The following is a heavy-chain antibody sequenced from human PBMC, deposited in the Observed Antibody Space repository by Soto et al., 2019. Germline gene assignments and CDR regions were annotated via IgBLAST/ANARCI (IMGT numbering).Heavy chain of an antibody. CDR1: GGSISSSSYY. CDR2: IYYSGST. J-gene: IGHJ5*02. CDR3: ARPVVVVAATPSWFDP. V-gene: IGHV4-39*01. Sequence: SETLSLTCTVSGGSISSSSYYWGWIRQPPGKGLEWIGSIYYSGSTYYNPSLKSRVTISVDTSKNQFSLKLSSVTAADTAVYYCARPVVVVAATPSWFDPWGQGTLVTVSS. D-gene: IGHD2-15*01.